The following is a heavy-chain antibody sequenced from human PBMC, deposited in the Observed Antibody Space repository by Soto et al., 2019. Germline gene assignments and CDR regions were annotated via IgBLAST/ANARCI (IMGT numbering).Heavy chain of an antibody. V-gene: IGHV3-23*01. CDR2: ISGSGIST. Sequence: EVQLLESGGGLVQPGGSLRLSCAASGFTFSSYAMSWVRQAPGKGLEWVSAISGSGISTYYAGSVKGRFTISRDNSKNTLYLQLNSLRSDDTAVYYCAKEEGYSSGWTEIDYWGQGTLVTVSS. D-gene: IGHD6-19*01. J-gene: IGHJ4*02. CDR1: GFTFSSYA. CDR3: AKEEGYSSGWTEIDY.